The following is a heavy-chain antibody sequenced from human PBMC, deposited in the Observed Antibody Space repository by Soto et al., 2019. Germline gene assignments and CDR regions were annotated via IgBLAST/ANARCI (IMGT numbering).Heavy chain of an antibody. CDR2: IIPIFGTA. CDR3: ARVLGYDYVWGSYRFDP. CDR1: GGTSSSYA. D-gene: IGHD3-16*02. V-gene: IGHV1-69*01. Sequence: QVQLVQSGAEVKKPGSSVKVSCKASGGTSSSYAISWVRQAPGQGLEWMGGIIPIFGTANYAQKFQGRVTITADESTSTAYMELSSLRSEDTAVYYCARVLGYDYVWGSYRFDPWGQGTLVTVSS. J-gene: IGHJ5*02.